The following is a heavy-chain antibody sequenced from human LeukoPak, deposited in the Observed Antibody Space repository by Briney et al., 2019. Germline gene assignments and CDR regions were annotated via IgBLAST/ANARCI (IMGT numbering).Heavy chain of an antibody. D-gene: IGHD3-10*01. CDR3: AKDKIPRGYYGMDV. V-gene: IGHV3-23*01. CDR2: ISGSGGST. CDR1: GFTFSSYA. Sequence: GESLRLSCAASGFTFSSYAMSWVRQAPGKGLEWVSAISGSGGSTYYADSVKGRVTISRDNSKNTLYLQMNSLRVEDTAVYYCAKDKIPRGYYGMDVWGQGTTVTVSS. J-gene: IGHJ6*02.